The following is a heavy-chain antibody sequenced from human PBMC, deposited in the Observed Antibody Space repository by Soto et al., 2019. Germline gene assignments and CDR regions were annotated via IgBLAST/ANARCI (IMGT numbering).Heavy chain of an antibody. J-gene: IGHJ4*02. Sequence: SLTLLSVAAGFSGSTDELNCVPQAGGKGVEWVSSIICSSVYIFYADSVKGRFTISRDNAKKSLYLHMNSRRAEDTAVYNWARLVGAPSGIIDYWSQGILGTSSS. CDR2: IICSSVYI. D-gene: IGHD1-26*01. V-gene: IGHV3-21*01. CDR3: ARLVGAPSGIIDY. CDR1: GFSGSTDE.